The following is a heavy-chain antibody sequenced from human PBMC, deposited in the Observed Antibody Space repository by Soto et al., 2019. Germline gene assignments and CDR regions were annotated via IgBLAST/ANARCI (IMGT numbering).Heavy chain of an antibody. CDR3: ARDRVLRYFDWLLGYYYGMDV. CDR1: GGTFSVYF. Sequence: HSDSPALTCAAYGGTFSVYFWSWIRQPPGKGLEWIGEINHSGSTNYNPSLKSRVTISVDTSKNQFSLKLSSVTAADTAVYYCARDRVLRYFDWLLGYYYGMDVWGQGTTVTVSS. V-gene: IGHV4-34*01. D-gene: IGHD3-9*01. CDR2: INHSGST. J-gene: IGHJ6*02.